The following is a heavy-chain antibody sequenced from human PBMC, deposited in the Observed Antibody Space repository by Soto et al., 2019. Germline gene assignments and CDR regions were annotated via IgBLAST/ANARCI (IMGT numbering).Heavy chain of an antibody. CDR3: ARTYCAADCPRRDFDY. CDR2: INPSGGRT. CDR1: GYILSSYN. Sequence: QVQLVQSGAEVKEPGASVKVSCKASGYILSSYNMHWVRQAPGQGLEWMGIINPSGGRTSYAQKFQDRVAMTRDTSTSTVYMELSSLRSADTAVYYCARTYCAADCPRRDFDYWGQGTLVTVSS. V-gene: IGHV1-46*01. D-gene: IGHD2-21*02. J-gene: IGHJ4*02.